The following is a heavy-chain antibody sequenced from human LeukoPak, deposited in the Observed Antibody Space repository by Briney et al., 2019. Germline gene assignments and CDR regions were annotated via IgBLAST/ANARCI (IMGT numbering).Heavy chain of an antibody. J-gene: IGHJ3*02. CDR2: ISGSAVIT. CDR1: GLTFINFG. D-gene: IGHD3-3*01. CDR3: AKSRLSGINDAFDI. V-gene: IGHV3-23*01. Sequence: GGTLRLSCAASGLTFINFGMTWVRQAPGKGLEWVSAISGSAVITFYADSVKGRFTISRDNSKNTLYLQMNSLRAEDTALYYCAKSRLSGINDAFDIWGQGTMVTVSS.